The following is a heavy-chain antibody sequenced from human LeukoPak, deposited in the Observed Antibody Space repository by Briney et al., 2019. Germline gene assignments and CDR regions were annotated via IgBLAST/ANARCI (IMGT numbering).Heavy chain of an antibody. CDR3: ARATIFGVSEGMDV. J-gene: IGHJ6*02. D-gene: IGHD3-3*01. CDR2: IYYSGST. CDR1: GGSISSYY. V-gene: IGHV4-59*01. Sequence: SETLSLTCTVSGGSISSYYWSWIRQPPGKGLEWIGYIYYSGSTNYNPSLKSRGTISVDTSKNQFSLKLSSVTAADTAVYYCARATIFGVSEGMDVWGQGTTVTVSS.